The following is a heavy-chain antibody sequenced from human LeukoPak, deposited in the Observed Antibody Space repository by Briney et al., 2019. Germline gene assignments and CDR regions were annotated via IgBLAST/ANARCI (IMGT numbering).Heavy chain of an antibody. D-gene: IGHD3-9*01. CDR3: ARERYDILTGYIGGFDY. V-gene: IGHV3-7*01. Sequence: PGGSLRLSCAASGFTFSSYWMSWVRQAPGKGLEWVANIKQDGSEKYYVDFVKGRFTISRDNAKNSLYLQMNSLRAEDTAVYYCARERYDILTGYIGGFDYWGQGTLVTVSS. CDR1: GFTFSSYW. CDR2: IKQDGSEK. J-gene: IGHJ4*02.